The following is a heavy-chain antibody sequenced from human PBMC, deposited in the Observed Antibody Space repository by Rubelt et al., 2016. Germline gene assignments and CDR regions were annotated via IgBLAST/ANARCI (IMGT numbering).Heavy chain of an antibody. CDR2: IYYSGST. CDR3: ARGGGYGPFL. Sequence: QLQLQESGPGLVKPSETLSLTCTVSGGSISSSSYYWGWIRQPPGKGLEWLGSIYYSGSTYYNPSLKSRVTISVDTSKNQFSLKLSSVTAADTAVYYCARGGGYGPFLWGQGTLVTVSS. J-gene: IGHJ4*02. CDR1: GGSISSSSYY. V-gene: IGHV4-39*01. D-gene: IGHD4-17*01.